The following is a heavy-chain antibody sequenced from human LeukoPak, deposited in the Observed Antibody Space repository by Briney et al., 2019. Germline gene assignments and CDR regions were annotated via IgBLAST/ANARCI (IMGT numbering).Heavy chain of an antibody. V-gene: IGHV1-3*01. CDR3: ARTSAAFFFDF. D-gene: IGHD3-3*01. J-gene: IGHJ4*02. CDR1: GYSFTSYY. Sequence: ASVKVSCKASGYSFTSYYMHWVRQAPGQGLEWMGWINAGNGNTKYSQNFQGRVTITRDTSVNTAYMELSSLRSEDTAVYYCARTSAAFFFDFWGQGTLVTVSS. CDR2: INAGNGNT.